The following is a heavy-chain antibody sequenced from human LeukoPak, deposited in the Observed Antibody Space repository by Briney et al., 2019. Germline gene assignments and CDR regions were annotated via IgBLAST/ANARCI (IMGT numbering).Heavy chain of an antibody. V-gene: IGHV3-43*01. CDR2: ISWDGVTT. CDR3: AKDPSSSVGHFDY. Sequence: GGSLRLSCAASGFTFDDYTMHWVRQAPGKGLEWVSLISWDGVTTYYAHSVRGRFTISRDNSKNTLYLQMNSLRAEDTAVYYCAKDPSSSVGHFDYWGQGTLVTVSS. D-gene: IGHD6-19*01. J-gene: IGHJ4*02. CDR1: GFTFDDYT.